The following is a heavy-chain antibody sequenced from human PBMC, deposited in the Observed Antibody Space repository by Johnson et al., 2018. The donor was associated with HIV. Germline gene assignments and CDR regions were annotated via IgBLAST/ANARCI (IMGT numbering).Heavy chain of an antibody. D-gene: IGHD1-26*01. Sequence: VQLVESGGGLVQPGGSLRLSCAASGFTFSTYAMNWVRQAPGKGLEWVANIKQDGSDTYYVDSVKGRLTISRDNAKNSLYLQMNRLRAEDTAVYYCARYTIGDGSPDAFDVWGQGTMVTVSS. CDR3: ARYTIGDGSPDAFDV. CDR1: GFTFSTYA. CDR2: IKQDGSDT. J-gene: IGHJ3*01. V-gene: IGHV3-7*05.